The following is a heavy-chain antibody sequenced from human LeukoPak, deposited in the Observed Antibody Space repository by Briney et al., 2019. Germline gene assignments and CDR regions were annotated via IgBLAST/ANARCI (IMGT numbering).Heavy chain of an antibody. V-gene: IGHV1-69*04. CDR3: ATQTYSGSYSGVAY. CDR2: IIPVVNIP. CDR1: GGTFSSCA. D-gene: IGHD1-26*01. Sequence: ASVKVSCKASGGTFSSCAIRWVRRAPGQGLEWMGRIIPVVNIPDYAQKFQGRVTIIADKSTSTVYMELSSLKSEDTAIYYCATQTYSGSYSGVAYWGQGTLVTVSS. J-gene: IGHJ4*02.